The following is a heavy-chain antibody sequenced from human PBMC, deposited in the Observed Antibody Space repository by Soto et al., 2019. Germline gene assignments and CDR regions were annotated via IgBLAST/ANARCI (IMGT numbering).Heavy chain of an antibody. CDR1: GFTFSSYW. Sequence: GGSLRLSCAASGFTFSSYWMSWVRQAPGKGLEWVANIKQDGSETYFAVSVRGRFTLSRDNARNSQYLQMNSLRAEDTAVYYCARGLDYSFDYWGQGAQVTVSS. J-gene: IGHJ4*02. V-gene: IGHV3-7*03. CDR3: ARGLDYSFDY. CDR2: IKQDGSET. D-gene: IGHD4-4*01.